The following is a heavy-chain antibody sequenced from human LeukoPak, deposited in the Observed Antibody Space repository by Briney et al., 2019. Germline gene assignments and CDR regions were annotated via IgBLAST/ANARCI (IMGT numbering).Heavy chain of an antibody. CDR3: ASRAGYTGSWSAFDY. CDR2: IKQDGSEK. J-gene: IGHJ4*02. D-gene: IGHD6-13*01. Sequence: GGSLRLSCTASTLTLNNYWMSWVRQAPGKGLEWVANIKQDGSEKYNVDSVKGRFTISRDNAKTALYLQTNSLRAEDTAVYYCASRAGYTGSWSAFDYWGQGTLVTVSS. V-gene: IGHV3-7*05. CDR1: TLTLNNYW.